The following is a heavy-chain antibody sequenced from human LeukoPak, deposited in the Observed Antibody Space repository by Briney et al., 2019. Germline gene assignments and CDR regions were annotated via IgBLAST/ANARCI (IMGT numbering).Heavy chain of an antibody. J-gene: IGHJ4*02. CDR3: ARPRNVIPLGAFDY. D-gene: IGHD3-16*02. CDR2: INPSGDST. V-gene: IGHV1-46*01. CDR1: GYTFTSYY. Sequence: ASVKVSCKASGYTFTSYYMHWVRQAPGQGLEWMGIINPSGDSTSYAQKLQGRVTVTTDTSTSTAYMELRSLRSDDTAVYYCARPRNVIPLGAFDYWGQGTLVTVSS.